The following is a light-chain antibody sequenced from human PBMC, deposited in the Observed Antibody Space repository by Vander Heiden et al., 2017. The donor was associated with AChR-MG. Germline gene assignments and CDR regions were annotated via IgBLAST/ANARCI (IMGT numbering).Light chain of an antibody. CDR1: SPSVGAGYD. J-gene: IGLJ2*01. Sequence: QSVLTQPPSVSGAPGQRVTIPCTGSSPSVGAGYDVHWYQQLPGTAPKPLIYGNNNRPSGVPDRFSGSKSGTSASLAITGLQAEDEADYYCQSYDNSLSGSRVFGGGTKLTVL. V-gene: IGLV1-40*01. CDR3: QSYDNSLSGSRV. CDR2: GNN.